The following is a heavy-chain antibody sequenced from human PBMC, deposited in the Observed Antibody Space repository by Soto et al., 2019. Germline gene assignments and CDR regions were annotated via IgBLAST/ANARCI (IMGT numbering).Heavy chain of an antibody. D-gene: IGHD3-3*01. CDR3: ARLRFILLERDFDF. J-gene: IGHJ4*02. CDR2: IKQDGSSK. CDR1: GFTFTSYW. Sequence: EVQLVESGGGLVQPGGSLRLSCAASGFTFTSYWMSWVRQAPGKGLEWVANIKQDGSSKYYGDSVKGRFTVSRDNAKSSIYLQMDRLREDDTAVYRCARLRFILLERDFDFWGQGILVTDSS. V-gene: IGHV3-7*05.